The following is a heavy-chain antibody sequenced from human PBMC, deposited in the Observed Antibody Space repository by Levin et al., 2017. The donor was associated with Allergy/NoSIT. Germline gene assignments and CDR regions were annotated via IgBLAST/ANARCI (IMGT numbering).Heavy chain of an antibody. Sequence: PGGSLRLSCAASGFTVKSNYMSWVRQAPGKGLQWVSIIFSAGATYYADSVKGRFIISRDDSMNTLYLQMNSLRPEDSAVYYCARVPYGSGTYRPYYYYMDVWGTGTTVTVSS. D-gene: IGHD3-10*01. V-gene: IGHV3-66*02. CDR1: GFTVKSNY. CDR2: IFSAGAT. CDR3: ARVPYGSGTYRPYYYYMDV. J-gene: IGHJ6*03.